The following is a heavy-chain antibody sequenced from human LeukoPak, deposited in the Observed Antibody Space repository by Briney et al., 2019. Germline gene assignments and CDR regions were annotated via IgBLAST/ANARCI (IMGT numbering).Heavy chain of an antibody. D-gene: IGHD1-26*01. J-gene: IGHJ4*02. Sequence: PGGSLRLSCAASGFTFRRYWMSWVRQAPGKGLEGVADIKQEGSEKYYVDSVKGRFTISRDNAKNSLYLQMNSLRAADTAVYYCARHKIVGATNFDYWGQGTLVTVSS. CDR3: ARHKIVGATNFDY. CDR2: IKQEGSEK. V-gene: IGHV3-7*01. CDR1: GFTFRRYW.